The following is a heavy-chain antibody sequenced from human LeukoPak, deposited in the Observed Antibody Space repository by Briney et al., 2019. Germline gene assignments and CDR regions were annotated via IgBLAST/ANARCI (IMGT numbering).Heavy chain of an antibody. D-gene: IGHD3-10*01. CDR1: GGSISSYY. CDR3: ARDLLWFGEAFFDY. J-gene: IGHJ4*02. Sequence: SETLSLTCTVSGGSISSYYWSWIRQPAGKGLEWIGRIYTSGSTNYNPSLKSRVTMSVDTSKNQFSLKLSSVTAAETAVYYCARDLLWFGEAFFDYWGQGTLVTVSS. V-gene: IGHV4-4*07. CDR2: IYTSGST.